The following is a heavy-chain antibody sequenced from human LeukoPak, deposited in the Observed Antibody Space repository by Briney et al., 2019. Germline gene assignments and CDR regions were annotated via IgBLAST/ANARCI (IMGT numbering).Heavy chain of an antibody. CDR3: ARGGRWELPRPYAFDV. D-gene: IGHD1-26*01. CDR1: GYTFTNYH. Sequence: ASVKVSCMASGYTFTNYHMHWVRQAPGQGLEWMGIINPSGGSTNYAQKFQGRVTMTRDMSTSTIYMELSSLRSDDTAVYYCARGGRWELPRPYAFDVWGQGTVVTVSS. J-gene: IGHJ3*01. V-gene: IGHV1-46*01. CDR2: INPSGGST.